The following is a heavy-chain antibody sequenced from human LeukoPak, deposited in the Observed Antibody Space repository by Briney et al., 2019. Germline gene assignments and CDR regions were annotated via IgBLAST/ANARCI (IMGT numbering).Heavy chain of an antibody. CDR2: ISAYNGNT. J-gene: IGHJ6*03. CDR1: GYSFTSYG. V-gene: IGHV1-18*01. D-gene: IGHD6-13*01. Sequence: ASVKVSCKISGYSFTSYGISWVRQAPGQGLEWMGWISAYNGNTNYAQKLQGRVTMTTDTSTSTAYMELRSLRSDDTAVYYCARTYSSSSIGYYYYMDVWGKGTTVTVSS. CDR3: ARTYSSSSIGYYYYMDV.